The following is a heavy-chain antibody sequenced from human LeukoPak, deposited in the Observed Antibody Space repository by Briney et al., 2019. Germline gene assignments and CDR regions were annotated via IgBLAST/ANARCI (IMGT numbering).Heavy chain of an antibody. CDR1: GFTFSSSS. J-gene: IGHJ4*02. Sequence: GGSLRLSCAASGFTFSSSSMNWVRQARGKGLEWVSSIISSSTYIYYADSVKGRFTISRDNAKNSLHLQMSSLRAEDTAVYYCARDLRRDGYNSLDYWVQGTLVTVSS. CDR3: ARDLRRDGYNSLDY. D-gene: IGHD5-24*01. V-gene: IGHV3-21*01. CDR2: IISSSTYI.